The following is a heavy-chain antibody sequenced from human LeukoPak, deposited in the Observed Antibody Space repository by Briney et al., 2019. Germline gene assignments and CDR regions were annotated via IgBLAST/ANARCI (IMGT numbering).Heavy chain of an antibody. CDR2: ISYDANIGSNK. V-gene: IGHV3-30-3*02. J-gene: IGHJ4*02. CDR1: GFTFSRYA. Sequence: QSGGSLRLSCATSGFTFSRYAMHWVRQAPGKGLEWVALISYDANIGSNKYYADSVKGRFTISRDNSRNTLYLQMNSLRAEDTAVYYCAKSVLGILRGFDYWGQGTLVAVSS. D-gene: IGHD3-10*01. CDR3: AKSVLGILRGFDY.